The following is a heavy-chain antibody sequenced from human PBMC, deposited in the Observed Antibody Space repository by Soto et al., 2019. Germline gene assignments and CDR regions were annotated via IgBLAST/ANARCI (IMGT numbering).Heavy chain of an antibody. CDR3: ARDNGMAGSFDP. CDR1: GFTFTSYA. V-gene: IGHV3-23*01. Sequence: PGGSLTLSFAASGFTFTSYAMSWVRQAPGKGLEWVSAISGSGGSTYYADSVKGRFTISRDDAKNSLYLQMNSLRDEDTAVYYCARDNGMAGSFDPWGQGTLVTGSS. CDR2: ISGSGGST. D-gene: IGHD2-8*01. J-gene: IGHJ5*02.